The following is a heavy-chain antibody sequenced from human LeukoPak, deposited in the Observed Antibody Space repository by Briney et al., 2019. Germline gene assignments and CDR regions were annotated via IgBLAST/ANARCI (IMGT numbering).Heavy chain of an antibody. CDR3: ARAVLLWFGESQNYGMDV. D-gene: IGHD3-10*01. V-gene: IGHV1-18*04. J-gene: IGHJ6*04. CDR1: GYTFTSYG. Sequence: ASVKVSCKASGYTFTSYGISWVRQAPGQGLEWMGWISDYNGNTNYAQKLQGRVTMTTDTSTSTAYMELRGLRSDDTAVYYCARAVLLWFGESQNYGMDVWGKGTTVTVSS. CDR2: ISDYNGNT.